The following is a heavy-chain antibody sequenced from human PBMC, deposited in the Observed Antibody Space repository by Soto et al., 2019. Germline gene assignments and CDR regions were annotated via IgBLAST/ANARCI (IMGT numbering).Heavy chain of an antibody. CDR3: ARIVGSSSWCEGLDY. V-gene: IGHV2-26*01. D-gene: IGHD6-13*01. CDR2: IFSNDKK. CDR1: GFSRSNARMG. Sequence: QATLKESGAVLVQPTEPLTLTCTVSGFSRSNARMGVSWIRQPPGKALEWLAHIFSNDKKSYSTSLKSRLNHSKDASESQVVLTVTNMDPVDTTTYYCARIVGSSSWCEGLDYWGQGTLVTVSS. J-gene: IGHJ4*02.